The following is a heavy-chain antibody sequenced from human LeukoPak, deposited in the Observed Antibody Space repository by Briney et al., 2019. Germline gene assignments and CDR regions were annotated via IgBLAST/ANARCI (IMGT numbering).Heavy chain of an antibody. Sequence: GGSLRLSCAASAFTFRTYGMHWVRQAPGKGLEWVSVMQSGGDTYYSDSVKGRFTVSRDTSLNTLYLQMNSLRPEDTAVYYCAKEGFYTFENWGQGTLVAVSS. CDR1: AFTFRTYG. CDR2: MQSGGDT. D-gene: IGHD3-3*01. J-gene: IGHJ4*02. V-gene: IGHV3-NL1*01. CDR3: AKEGFYTFEN.